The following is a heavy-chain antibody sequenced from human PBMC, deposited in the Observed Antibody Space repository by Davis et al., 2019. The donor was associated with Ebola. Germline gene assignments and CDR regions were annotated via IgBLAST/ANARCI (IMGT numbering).Heavy chain of an antibody. D-gene: IGHD2-15*01. J-gene: IGHJ4*02. V-gene: IGHV3-73*01. Sequence: GESLKISCAASGFTFSGSAMHWVRQASGKGLEWVGRIRSKANSYATAYAASVKGRFTISRDDSKNTAYLQMNSLKTEDTAVYYCSSGGSGRDYWGQGTLVTVSS. CDR3: SSGGSGRDY. CDR1: GFTFSGSA. CDR2: IRSKANSYAT.